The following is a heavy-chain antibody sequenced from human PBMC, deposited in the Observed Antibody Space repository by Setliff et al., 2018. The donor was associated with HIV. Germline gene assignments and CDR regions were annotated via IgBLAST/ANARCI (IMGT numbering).Heavy chain of an antibody. CDR3: ARARPERDFWSGYLAYYYGMDV. Sequence: RLSWAASGFTFSSYAMHWVRQAPGKGLEWVAVISYDGSNKYYADSVKGRFTISRDNSKNTLYLQMNSLRAEDTAVCYCARARPERDFWSGYLAYYYGMDVWGQGTTVTVSS. D-gene: IGHD3-3*01. CDR2: ISYDGSNK. J-gene: IGHJ6*02. CDR1: GFTFSSYA. V-gene: IGHV3-30*04.